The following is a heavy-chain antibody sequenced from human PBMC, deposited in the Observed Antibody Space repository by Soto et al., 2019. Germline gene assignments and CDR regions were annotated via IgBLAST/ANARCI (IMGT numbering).Heavy chain of an antibody. CDR1: GFTFDDYA. CDR2: ISWDGGST. V-gene: IGHV3-43D*03. J-gene: IGHJ4*02. Sequence: GGSLRLSCAASGFTFDDYAMHWVRQAPGKGLEWVSLISWDGGSTYYADSVKGRFTISRDNSNNSLYLQMNSLRAEDTALYYCAKTQGGGYCSGGSCYSFDYWGQGTLVTVSS. CDR3: AKTQGGGYCSGGSCYSFDY. D-gene: IGHD2-15*01.